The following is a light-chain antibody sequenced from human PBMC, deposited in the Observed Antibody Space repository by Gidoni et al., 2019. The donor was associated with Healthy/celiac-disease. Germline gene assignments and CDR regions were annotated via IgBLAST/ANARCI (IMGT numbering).Light chain of an antibody. V-gene: IGKV3-15*01. CDR3: QQYNSWPRT. J-gene: IGKJ1*01. CDR1: QSFSSN. CDR2: GAS. Sequence: DIVMTQSPATLSVSPGERATLSCRASQSFSSNLAWYQQKPGQAPRLLIYGASTRATGIPARFSGSGSGTEFTLTISSLQSEDFAVYYCQQYNSWPRTFGQGTKVEIK.